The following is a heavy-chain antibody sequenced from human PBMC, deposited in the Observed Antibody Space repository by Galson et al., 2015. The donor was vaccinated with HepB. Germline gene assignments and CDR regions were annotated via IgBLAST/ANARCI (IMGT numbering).Heavy chain of an antibody. J-gene: IGHJ6*03. Sequence: QSGAEVKEPGESLKISCKGSGYSFTSYSIAWVRQMPGKGLEWMGIIYPGDSDTRYSPSFQGQVTISADKSISTAYLQWTSLKASDTAMYYWARRGNSGGHGGWGDYYMDVWGKGTTVTVSS. CDR2: IYPGDSDT. CDR3: ARRGNSGGHGGWGDYYMDV. CDR1: GYSFTSYS. V-gene: IGHV5-51*01. D-gene: IGHD1-26*01.